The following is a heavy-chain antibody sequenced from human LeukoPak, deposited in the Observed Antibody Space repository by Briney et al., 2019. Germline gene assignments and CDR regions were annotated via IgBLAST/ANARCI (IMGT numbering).Heavy chain of an antibody. J-gene: IGHJ4*02. CDR1: GGSFSGYY. CDR3: AASEGGWLQVNYFDY. V-gene: IGHV4-34*01. D-gene: IGHD5-24*01. CDR2: INHSGST. Sequence: PSETLSLTCAVYGGSFSGYYWSWIRQPPGKGLEWIGEINHSGSTNYNPSLKSRVTISVDTSKNQFSLKLSSVTAADTAVYYCAASEGGWLQVNYFDYWGQGTLVTVSS.